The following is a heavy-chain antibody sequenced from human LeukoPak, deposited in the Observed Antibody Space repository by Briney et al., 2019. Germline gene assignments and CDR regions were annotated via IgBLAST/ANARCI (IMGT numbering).Heavy chain of an antibody. D-gene: IGHD2-15*01. CDR1: GFTFSSYG. Sequence: PGGSLRLSCSASGFTFSSYGIHWVRQAPGKGLERVAVISYDGSNKYYADSVKGQFTISRDNSKNTLYLQMNSLRAKGTVVYYCAKLYCSGGSCYSAPDYWGQGTLVTVSS. CDR3: AKLYCSGGSCYSAPDY. J-gene: IGHJ4*02. CDR2: ISYDGSNK. V-gene: IGHV3-30*18.